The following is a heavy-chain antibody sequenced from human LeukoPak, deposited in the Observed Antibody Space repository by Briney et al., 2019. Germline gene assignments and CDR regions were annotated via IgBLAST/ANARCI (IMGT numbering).Heavy chain of an antibody. CDR2: IYHSGST. Sequence: QTLSLTXAVSGGSISSGGYSWSWIRQPPGKGLEWIGYIYHSGSTYYNPSLKSRVTISVDRSKNQFSLKLSSVTAADTAVYYCARVVAVAGTRANNWFDPWGQGTLVTVSS. CDR3: ARVVAVAGTRANNWFDP. J-gene: IGHJ5*02. D-gene: IGHD6-19*01. V-gene: IGHV4-30-2*01. CDR1: GGSISSGGYS.